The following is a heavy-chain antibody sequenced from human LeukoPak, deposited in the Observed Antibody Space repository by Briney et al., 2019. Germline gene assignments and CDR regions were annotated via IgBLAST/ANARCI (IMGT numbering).Heavy chain of an antibody. CDR2: IYYTGST. D-gene: IGHD6-19*01. V-gene: IGHV4-59*01. J-gene: IGHJ4*02. Sequence: TSETLSLTCSVSGGSISSNYWSWIRQPPGKGLEWIGYIYYTGSTNYNPSLESRVTISLDTSKNQFSLKLTSVTAADTAVYYCARGSSGRDIWGQGTLVTVSS. CDR3: ARGSSGRDI. CDR1: GGSISSNY.